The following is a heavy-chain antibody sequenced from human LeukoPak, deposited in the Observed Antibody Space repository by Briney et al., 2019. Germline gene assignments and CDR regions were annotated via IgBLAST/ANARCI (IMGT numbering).Heavy chain of an antibody. V-gene: IGHV3-9*01. CDR3: VRSRVRGDPFDP. D-gene: IGHD3-10*01. J-gene: IGHJ5*02. CDR1: GFSFEDYG. CDR2: MSSDSNHI. Sequence: GGSLRLSCAASGFSFEDYGMHWVRHVPGKGLEWVSGMSSDSNHIDYADSVKGRFTISRDNANNYLYLQMNSLRPEDTGLYYCVRSRVRGDPFDPWGQGTLVTVSS.